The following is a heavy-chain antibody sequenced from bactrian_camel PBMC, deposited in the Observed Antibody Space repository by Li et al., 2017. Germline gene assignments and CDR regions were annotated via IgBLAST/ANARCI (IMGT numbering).Heavy chain of an antibody. D-gene: IGHD3*01. CDR2: FTWSGGST. CDR1: GLSFDDYGG. J-gene: IGHJ6*01. CDR3: AADLSYFDGTFGGGRYCSDPYFRH. Sequence: HVQLVESGGGLVQAGGSLRLSCTASGLSFDDYGGMGWFRQAPGKEREGVACFTWSGGSTYYTDSVKGRFTISRDNAKNTLHLQMNSLKPEDTAIYYCAADLSYFDGTFGGGRYCSDPYFRHWGQGTQVTVS. V-gene: IGHV3S63*01.